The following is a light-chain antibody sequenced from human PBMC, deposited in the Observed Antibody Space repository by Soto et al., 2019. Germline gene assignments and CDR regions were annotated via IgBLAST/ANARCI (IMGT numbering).Light chain of an antibody. CDR2: AAS. V-gene: IGKV1-27*01. Sequence: DIQLTQSPSSLSASLGDRITITCRPSQDISHYLAWYQQKPGKAPKLLIYAASTLQSGVPPRFSGSRSGTDFTLTISSLLPEDVATYYCQKYDSDPFTFGPGTKVDIK. CDR3: QKYDSDPFT. CDR1: QDISHY. J-gene: IGKJ3*01.